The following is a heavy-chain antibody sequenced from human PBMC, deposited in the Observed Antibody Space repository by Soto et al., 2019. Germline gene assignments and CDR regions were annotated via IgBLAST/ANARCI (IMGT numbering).Heavy chain of an antibody. J-gene: IGHJ5*02. CDR3: ARESGTIFGVVIYNWFDP. CDR1: GYTVTSYA. Sequence: ASVKVSGKASGYTVTSYAMHCVRQAPGQRLEWMGWINAGNGNTKYSQKFQGRVTITRDTSASTAYMELSSLRSEDTAVYYCARESGTIFGVVIYNWFDPWGQGTLVTVSS. V-gene: IGHV1-3*01. CDR2: INAGNGNT. D-gene: IGHD3-3*01.